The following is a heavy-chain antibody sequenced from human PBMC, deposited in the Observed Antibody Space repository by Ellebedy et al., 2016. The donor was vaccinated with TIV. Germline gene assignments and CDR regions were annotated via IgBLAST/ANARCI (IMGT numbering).Heavy chain of an antibody. CDR2: IRSKAYGGTT. V-gene: IGHV3-49*03. D-gene: IGHD3-16*02. CDR3: TTDAYDYVWGSYRRGLGGGY. Sequence: GGSLRLSCTASGFTFGDYAMSWFRQAPGKGLEWVGFIRSKAYGGTTEYAASVKGRFTISRDDSKSIAYLQMNSLKTEDTAVYYCTTDAYDYVWGSYRRGLGGGYWGQGTLVTVSS. J-gene: IGHJ4*02. CDR1: GFTFGDYA.